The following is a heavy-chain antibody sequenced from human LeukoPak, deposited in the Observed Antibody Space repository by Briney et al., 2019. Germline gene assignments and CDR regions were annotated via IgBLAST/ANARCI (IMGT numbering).Heavy chain of an antibody. CDR1: GFTFSSYA. D-gene: IGHD1-26*01. CDR2: ISYDGSNK. Sequence: GGSLRLSCAASGFTFSSYAMHWVRQAPGKGLEWVAVISYDGSNKYYADSVKGRFTISRDNSKNTLYLQMNSLRAEDTAVYYCAREKVGASPFDAFDIWGQGTMVTVSS. V-gene: IGHV3-30-3*01. CDR3: AREKVGASPFDAFDI. J-gene: IGHJ3*02.